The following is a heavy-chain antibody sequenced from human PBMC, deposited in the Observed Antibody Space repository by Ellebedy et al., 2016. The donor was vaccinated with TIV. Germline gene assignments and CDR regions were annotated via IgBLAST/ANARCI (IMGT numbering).Heavy chain of an antibody. CDR3: TRMGVLPTSYYGMDV. CDR1: GFTFSSYW. D-gene: IGHD3-10*01. V-gene: IGHV3-7*01. Sequence: GESLKISCAASGFTFSSYWMSWVRQAPGKGLEWVVNIKQDGSEKYYVDSVKGRFTISRDNAKNSLYLQMNSLRAEDTAVYYCTRMGVLPTSYYGMDVWGQGTTVTVS. J-gene: IGHJ6*02. CDR2: IKQDGSEK.